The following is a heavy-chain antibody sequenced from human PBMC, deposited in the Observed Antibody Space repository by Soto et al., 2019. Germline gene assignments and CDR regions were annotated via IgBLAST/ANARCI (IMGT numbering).Heavy chain of an antibody. J-gene: IGHJ6*02. V-gene: IGHV3-33*01. CDR2: IWYDGSNK. CDR1: GFTFSSYG. Sequence: QVQLVESGGGVVQPGRSLGLSCAASGFTFSSYGMHWVRQAPGKGLEWVAVIWYDGSNKYYADSVKGRFTISRDNSKNTLYLQMNSLRAEGTAVYYCARGGPVYGMDVWGQGTTVTVSS. CDR3: ARGGPVYGMDV.